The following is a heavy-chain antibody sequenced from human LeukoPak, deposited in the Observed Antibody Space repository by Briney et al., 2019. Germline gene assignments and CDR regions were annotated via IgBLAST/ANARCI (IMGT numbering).Heavy chain of an antibody. CDR1: GYTLTELS. D-gene: IGHD4-17*01. V-gene: IGHV1-24*01. J-gene: IGHJ6*03. Sequence: ASVKVSCKGSGYTLTELSMHWVRQAPGKGLEWMGGFDPEDGETMYAQKFQGRVTMTEDTSTDTAYMELSSLRSEDTAVYYCATVTVNSMTTVTTSGYYMDVWGKGTTVTVSS. CDR2: FDPEDGET. CDR3: ATVTVNSMTTVTTSGYYMDV.